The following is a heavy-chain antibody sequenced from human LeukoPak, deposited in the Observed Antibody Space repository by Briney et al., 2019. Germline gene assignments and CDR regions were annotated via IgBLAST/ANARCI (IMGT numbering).Heavy chain of an antibody. V-gene: IGHV5-51*01. CDR2: IYPGDSKT. J-gene: IGHJ4*02. CDR1: GYRFTRYW. D-gene: IGHD3-22*01. CDR3: ARLDSSGYYYAFY. Sequence: GASLQISCKGSGYRFTRYWIGWVRQLPGKGLEWMGIIYPGDSKTRYSPSFQGQVTISADKSISTAYLQWSSLKASDTAMYYCARLDSSGYYYAFYWGQGTLVTVSS.